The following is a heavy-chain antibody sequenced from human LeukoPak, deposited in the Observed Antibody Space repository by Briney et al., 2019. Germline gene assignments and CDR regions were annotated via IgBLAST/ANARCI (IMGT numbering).Heavy chain of an antibody. V-gene: IGHV1-18*01. Sequence: GASVKVSCKASGYTFTSYGISWVRQAPGQGLEWMGWISAYNGNTNYAQKLQGRVTMTTDTSTSTAYMELRSLRSDDTAVYHCARGVVVVTANAYYYYGMDVWGQGTTVTVSS. D-gene: IGHD2-21*02. J-gene: IGHJ6*02. CDR1: GYTFTSYG. CDR2: ISAYNGNT. CDR3: ARGVVVVTANAYYYYGMDV.